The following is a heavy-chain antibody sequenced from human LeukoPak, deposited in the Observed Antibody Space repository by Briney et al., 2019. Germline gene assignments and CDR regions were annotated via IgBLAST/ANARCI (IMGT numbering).Heavy chain of an antibody. D-gene: IGHD2-15*01. CDR2: IYYSGST. Sequence: PSETLSLTCTVSGGSISSYYWSWIRQPPGKGLEWIGYIYYSGSTNYNPSLKSRVTISVDTSKNQFSLKLSSVTAADTAVYYCAKDQYRYCSPSMDVWGQGTTVTVSS. CDR3: AKDQYRYCSPSMDV. V-gene: IGHV4-59*12. J-gene: IGHJ6*02. CDR1: GGSISSYY.